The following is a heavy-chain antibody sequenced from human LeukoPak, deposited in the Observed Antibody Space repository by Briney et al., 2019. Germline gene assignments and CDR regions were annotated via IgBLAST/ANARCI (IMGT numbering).Heavy chain of an antibody. CDR1: GYSFTSYL. CDR3: ARQTLSYDILTGYSRPTYFDY. CDR2: IDPSDYYT. D-gene: IGHD3-9*01. J-gene: IGHJ4*02. V-gene: IGHV5-10-1*01. Sequence: GEFLKISCKGSGYSFTSYLISWVRQMPGKGLEWMGRIDPSDYYTNYSPSFQGHVTISANKSISTAYLQWSSLKASDTAMYYCARQTLSYDILTGYSRPTYFDYWGQGTLVTVSS.